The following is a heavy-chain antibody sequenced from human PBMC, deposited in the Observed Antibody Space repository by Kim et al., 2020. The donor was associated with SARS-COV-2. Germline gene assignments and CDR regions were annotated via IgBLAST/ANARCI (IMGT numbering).Heavy chain of an antibody. V-gene: IGHV1-8*01. D-gene: IGHD6-13*01. J-gene: IGHJ6*03. CDR2: MNPNSGNT. CDR1: GYTFTSYD. Sequence: ASVKVSCKASGYTFTSYDINWVRQATGQGLEWMRWMNPNSGNTGYAQKFQGRVTMTRNTSISTAYMELSSLRSEDTAVYYCARLGWGYSSSWFGYYYYMDVWGKGTTVTVSS. CDR3: ARLGWGYSSSWFGYYYYMDV.